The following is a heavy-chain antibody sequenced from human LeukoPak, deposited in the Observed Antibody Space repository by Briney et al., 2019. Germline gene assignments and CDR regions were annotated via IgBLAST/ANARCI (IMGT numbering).Heavy chain of an antibody. D-gene: IGHD6-13*01. Sequence: GASVKVSCKVSGYTLTELSMHWVRQAPGEGLEWMGGFDPEDGETIYAQKFQGRVTMTEDTSTDTAYMELSSLRSKDTAVYYCATVRGPLYSSSWRYEWGQGTLVTVSS. V-gene: IGHV1-24*01. J-gene: IGHJ4*02. CDR2: FDPEDGET. CDR3: ATVRGPLYSSSWRYE. CDR1: GYTLTELS.